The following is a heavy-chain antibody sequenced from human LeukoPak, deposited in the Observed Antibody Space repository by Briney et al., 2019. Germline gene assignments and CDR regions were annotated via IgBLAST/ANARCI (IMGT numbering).Heavy chain of an antibody. CDR2: INHSGST. Sequence: SETLSLTCAVYGGSFSGYYWSWIRQPPGKGLEWIGEINHSGSTNYNPSLKSRVTISVDTSKNQFSLKLSSVTAADTAVYYCARGKDWYCDLWGRGTLITVSS. CDR3: ARGKDWYCDL. V-gene: IGHV4-34*01. J-gene: IGHJ2*01. CDR1: GGSFSGYY.